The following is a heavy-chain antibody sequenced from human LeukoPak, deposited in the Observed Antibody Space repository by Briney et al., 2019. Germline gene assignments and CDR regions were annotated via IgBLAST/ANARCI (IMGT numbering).Heavy chain of an antibody. D-gene: IGHD5-12*01. V-gene: IGHV1-2*02. Sequence: ASVKVSCKASGYTFTGYYMHWVRQAPGQGLEWMGWINPNSGGTNYAQKFQGRVIMTRDTSISTAYMELSRLRSDDTAVYYCARDGGYSGYSFDDAFDIWGQGTMVTVSS. CDR3: ARDGGYSGYSFDDAFDI. J-gene: IGHJ3*02. CDR2: INPNSGGT. CDR1: GYTFTGYY.